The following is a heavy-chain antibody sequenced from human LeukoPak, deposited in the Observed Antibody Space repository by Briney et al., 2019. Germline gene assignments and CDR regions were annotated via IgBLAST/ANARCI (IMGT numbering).Heavy chain of an antibody. CDR2: ITGSSSTI. V-gene: IGHV3-48*04. D-gene: IGHD2-21*02. Sequence: GGSLRLSCAASGFTFSGYSMNWVRQAPGKGLEWVSYITGSSSTIYYADSVKGRFTISRDNAKNSLYLQMNSLRAEDTAVYYCARDLAYCGGDCFSSAFDIWGQGTMVTVSS. CDR3: ARDLAYCGGDCFSSAFDI. J-gene: IGHJ3*02. CDR1: GFTFSGYS.